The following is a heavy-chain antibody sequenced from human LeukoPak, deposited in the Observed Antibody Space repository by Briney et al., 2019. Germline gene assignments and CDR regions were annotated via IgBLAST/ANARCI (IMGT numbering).Heavy chain of an antibody. CDR2: VSSSGSTI. D-gene: IGHD5-12*01. Sequence: GGSLRLSCAASGFTFSSYEMNWVRQAPGKGLEWVSYVSSSGSTIYYADSVKGRFTISRDNAENSLFLQMNSLRAEDTAVYYCARDYDEDYWGQGTLVTVSS. CDR1: GFTFSSYE. CDR3: ARDYDEDY. V-gene: IGHV3-48*03. J-gene: IGHJ4*02.